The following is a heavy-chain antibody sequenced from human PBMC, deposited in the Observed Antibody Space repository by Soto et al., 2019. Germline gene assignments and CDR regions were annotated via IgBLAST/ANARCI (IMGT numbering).Heavy chain of an antibody. CDR1: GFTFSSYA. V-gene: IGHV3-30-3*01. CDR3: ARGDHYYYYGMDV. D-gene: IGHD3-16*01. J-gene: IGHJ6*02. CDR2: ISYDGSNK. Sequence: QVQLVESGGGVVQPGRSLRLSCAASGFTFSSYAMHWVRQAPGKGLEWVAVISYDGSNKYYADSVKGRFTISRDNSKNTLDLQMNSLRAEDTAVYYCARGDHYYYYGMDVWGQGTTVTVSS.